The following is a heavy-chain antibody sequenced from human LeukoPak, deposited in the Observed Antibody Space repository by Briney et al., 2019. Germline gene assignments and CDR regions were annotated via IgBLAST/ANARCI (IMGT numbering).Heavy chain of an antibody. V-gene: IGHV1-2*02. D-gene: IGHD5-12*01. CDR2: INPNSGGT. CDR3: ARGRRYSGYDALGS. Sequence: ASVKVSCKASGYTFTGYYMHWVRQAPGQGLEWMGWINPNSGGTNYAQKFQGRVTMTRNTSISTAYMELSSLRSEDTAVYYCARGRRYSGYDALGSWGQGTLITVSS. CDR1: GYTFTGYY. J-gene: IGHJ4*02.